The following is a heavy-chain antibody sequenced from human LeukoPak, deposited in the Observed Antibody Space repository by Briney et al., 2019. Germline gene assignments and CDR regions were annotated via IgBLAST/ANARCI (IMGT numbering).Heavy chain of an antibody. V-gene: IGHV1-69*13. CDR2: IIPIFGTA. D-gene: IGHD3-22*01. Sequence: SVKVSCKASGGTFSSYAISWVRQAPGQGLEWMGGIIPIFGTANYAQKFQGRVTITADESTSTAYMELSSLRSEDTAVYYCARGGGTMIVVNWFDPWGQGTLVTVSS. J-gene: IGHJ5*02. CDR1: GGTFSSYA. CDR3: ARGGGTMIVVNWFDP.